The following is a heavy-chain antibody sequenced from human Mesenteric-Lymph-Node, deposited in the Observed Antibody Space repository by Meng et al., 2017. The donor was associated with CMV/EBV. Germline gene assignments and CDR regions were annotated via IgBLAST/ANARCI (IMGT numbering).Heavy chain of an antibody. CDR3: TRGRGSTHKGNWFDP. Sequence: SGSPFPSYDITWVRQATGQGLEWMGWMNPNSGNTAYAPKFQGRLTMTRNTSITTAYMDLSSLRSEDTAIYYCTRGRGSTHKGNWFDPWGQGTLVTVSS. J-gene: IGHJ5*02. V-gene: IGHV1-8*01. CDR2: MNPNSGNT. CDR1: GSPFPSYD. D-gene: IGHD3-10*01.